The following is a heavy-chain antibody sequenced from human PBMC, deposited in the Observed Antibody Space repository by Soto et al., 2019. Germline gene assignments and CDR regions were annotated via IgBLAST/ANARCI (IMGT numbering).Heavy chain of an antibody. D-gene: IGHD3-10*01. V-gene: IGHV1-46*02. Sequence: ASVKVSCKTSRAIFNGYTIAWVRQAPGQGLEWMGIINPSGGSTSYAQKFQGRVTMTRDTSTSTVYMELSSLRSEDTAVYYCARGTTMVRGVWPSFDYWGQGTLVTVSS. J-gene: IGHJ4*02. CDR2: INPSGGST. CDR3: ARGTTMVRGVWPSFDY. CDR1: RAIFNGYT.